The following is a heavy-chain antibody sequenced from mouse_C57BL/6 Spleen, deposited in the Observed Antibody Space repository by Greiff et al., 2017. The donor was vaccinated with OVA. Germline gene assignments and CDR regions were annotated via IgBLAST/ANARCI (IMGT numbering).Heavy chain of an antibody. J-gene: IGHJ4*01. D-gene: IGHD2-5*01. CDR1: GFSLTSYG. Sequence: QVQLQQSGPGLVQPSQSLSITCTVSGFSLTSYGVHWVRQSPGKGLEWLGVIWSGGSTDYNAAFISRLSISKDNSKSQVFFKMNSLQADDTAIYYCARPAYYSNYAYAMDYWGQGTSVTVSS. V-gene: IGHV2-2*01. CDR3: ARPAYYSNYAYAMDY. CDR2: IWSGGST.